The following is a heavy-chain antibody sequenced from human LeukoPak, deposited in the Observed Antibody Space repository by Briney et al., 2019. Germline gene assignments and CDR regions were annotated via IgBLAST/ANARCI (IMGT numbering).Heavy chain of an antibody. CDR2: VNREGTTS. D-gene: IGHD3-9*01. J-gene: IGHJ4*02. Sequence: GGSLRLSCAASGFTFSTYWMHWVRQVPGKGLVWVSRVNREGTTSAYADSVKGRFTISRDNDKNTLHLQMNSLRVEDTAVYYCARDVDWILFDYWGQGTLVTVSS. CDR3: ARDVDWILFDY. V-gene: IGHV3-74*01. CDR1: GFTFSTYW.